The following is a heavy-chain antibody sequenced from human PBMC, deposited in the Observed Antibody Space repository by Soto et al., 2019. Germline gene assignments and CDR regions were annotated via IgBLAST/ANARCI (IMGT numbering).Heavy chain of an antibody. CDR2: VYYTGGT. D-gene: IGHD3-22*01. J-gene: IGHJ3*02. Sequence: KPSETLSLTCTVSGASISSSYWSWIRQSPEKGLEWIGYVYYTGGTNYNPSLKSRVTISLDTSRNQFSLKLNSVTAADTAVYFCARGYYETGSGHSNPFDIWGQGTMVTVSS. CDR3: ARGYYETGSGHSNPFDI. V-gene: IGHV4-59*01. CDR1: GASISSSY.